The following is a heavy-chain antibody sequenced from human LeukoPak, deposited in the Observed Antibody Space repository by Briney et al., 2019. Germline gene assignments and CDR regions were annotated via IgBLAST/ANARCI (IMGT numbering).Heavy chain of an antibody. V-gene: IGHV1-3*01. CDR2: INAGNGNT. CDR3: ARATRVSYGMDV. D-gene: IGHD3-10*01. Sequence: ASVKVSCKASGYTLTSYAMHWVRQAPGQRLEWMGWINAGNGNTKYSQKFQGRVTITRDTSASTAYMELSSLRSEDTAVYYCARATRVSYGMDVWGKGTTVTVSS. CDR1: GYTLTSYA. J-gene: IGHJ6*04.